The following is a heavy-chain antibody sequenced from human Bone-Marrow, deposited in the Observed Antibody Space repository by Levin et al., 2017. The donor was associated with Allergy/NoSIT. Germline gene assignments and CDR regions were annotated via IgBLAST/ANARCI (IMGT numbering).Heavy chain of an antibody. CDR3: VNGAGSCSARGCFSGLDYHYYLDV. J-gene: IGHJ6*03. Sequence: PGGSLRLSCSASGFSFSNYAMHWVRQAPGKGLEHVSGMSDNGVTTYYADSVRGRFTISRDNSKNTLYLQMSSLRSEDTAMYFCVNGAGSCSARGCFSGLDYHYYLDVWGKGTTVTVSS. CDR1: GFSFSNYA. CDR2: MSDNGVTT. V-gene: IGHV3-64D*06. D-gene: IGHD2-15*01.